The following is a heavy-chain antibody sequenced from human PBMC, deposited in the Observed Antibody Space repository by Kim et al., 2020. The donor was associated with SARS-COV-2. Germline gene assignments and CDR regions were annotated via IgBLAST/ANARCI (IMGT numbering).Heavy chain of an antibody. CDR2: ISRDSTFL. V-gene: IGHV3-21*04. CDR1: GFAFSSYS. Sequence: GGSLRLSCAASGFAFSSYSMTWVRKAPGQGLERVSSISRDSTFLFYVDPVKGRFTTYRDNAKSSLYLQMNSLTVEDTAMYDCVRATLAFCGDECLGHDYWGQGSLVTVSS. D-gene: IGHD2-21*01. CDR3: VRATLAFCGDECLGHDY. J-gene: IGHJ4*02.